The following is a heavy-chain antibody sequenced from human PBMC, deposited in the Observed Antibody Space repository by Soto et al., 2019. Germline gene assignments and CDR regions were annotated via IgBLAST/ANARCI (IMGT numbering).Heavy chain of an antibody. CDR1: GGSISSYY. Sequence: SETLSLTCTVSGGSISSYYWSWIRQPPGKGLEWIGYIYYDGSTSYNPSLRSRVTISVDTSKNQFSLILSSVTSADTAVYYCARVYSGSYSDSWGQGTLVTVSS. CDR2: IYYDGST. V-gene: IGHV4-59*01. D-gene: IGHD1-26*01. CDR3: ARVYSGSYSDS. J-gene: IGHJ4*02.